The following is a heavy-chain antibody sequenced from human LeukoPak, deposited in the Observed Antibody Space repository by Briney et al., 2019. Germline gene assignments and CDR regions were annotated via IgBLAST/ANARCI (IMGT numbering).Heavy chain of an antibody. D-gene: IGHD2-2*01. J-gene: IGHJ4*02. V-gene: IGHV3-30*04. CDR3: ARASSRYCSSTSCYGCDY. CDR1: GFTFSSYA. Sequence: GGSLRLSCAASGFTFSSYAMHWVRQAPGKGLEWVAVISYDGSNKYYADSVKGRFTIPSDNSKNTLYLQMNSLRAEHTAVYYCARASSRYCSSTSCYGCDYWGQGTLVTVSS. CDR2: ISYDGSNK.